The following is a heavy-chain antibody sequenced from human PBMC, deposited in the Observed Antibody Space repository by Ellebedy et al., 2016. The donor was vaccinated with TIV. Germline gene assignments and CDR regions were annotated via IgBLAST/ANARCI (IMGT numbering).Heavy chain of an antibody. CDR2: ISSDSSDL. CDR3: ACPAVGFWSGYNEH. J-gene: IGHJ4*02. CDR1: GFSFSSYI. V-gene: IGHV3-21*01. Sequence: GESLKISCAASGFSFSSYIMNWVRQAPGKAPAWVSSISSDSSDLSYADSGKGRFTISRDNAKNLLFLQMNNLRADDTAVYYCACPAVGFWSGYNEHWGQGTLVTVSS. D-gene: IGHD3-3*01.